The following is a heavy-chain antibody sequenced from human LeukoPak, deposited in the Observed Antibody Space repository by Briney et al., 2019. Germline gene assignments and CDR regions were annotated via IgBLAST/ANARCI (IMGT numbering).Heavy chain of an antibody. CDR1: GGSISSSNW. Sequence: PSGTLSLTCAVSGGSISSSNWWSWVRQPPGKGLEWIGEIYHSGSTNYNPSLKSRVTISVDKSKNQFSLKLSSVTAADTAVYYCARGLYVLWFGELSSQPGMDVWGKGTTVTVSS. CDR2: IYHSGST. V-gene: IGHV4-4*02. J-gene: IGHJ6*04. D-gene: IGHD3-10*01. CDR3: ARGLYVLWFGELSSQPGMDV.